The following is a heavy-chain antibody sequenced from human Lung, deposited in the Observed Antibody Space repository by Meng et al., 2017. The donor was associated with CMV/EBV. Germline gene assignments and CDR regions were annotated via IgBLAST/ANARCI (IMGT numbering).Heavy chain of an antibody. CDR2: ISSSSSYI. Sequence: GGSLRLXCAASGFTFSSYSMNWVRQAPGKGLEWVSSISSSSSYIYYADSVKGRFTISRDSAKNSLYLQMNSLRAEDTAVYYCASPYYYDSRGAFDIWGQGXMVTVSS. D-gene: IGHD3-22*01. CDR1: GFTFSSYS. J-gene: IGHJ3*02. V-gene: IGHV3-21*01. CDR3: ASPYYYDSRGAFDI.